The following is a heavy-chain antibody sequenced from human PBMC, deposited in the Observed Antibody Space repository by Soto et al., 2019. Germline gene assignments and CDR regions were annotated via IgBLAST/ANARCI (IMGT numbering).Heavy chain of an antibody. V-gene: IGHV3-23*01. CDR1: GFTFSSYA. CDR3: AKDLGYCSSTSCHWYSGMDV. J-gene: IGHJ6*02. Sequence: GGSLRLSCAASGFTFSSYAMSWVRQAPGKGLEWVSAISGSGGSTYYADSVKGRFTISRDNSKNTLYLQMNSLRAEDTAVYYCAKDLGYCSSTSCHWYSGMDVWGQGTTVTVSS. D-gene: IGHD2-2*01. CDR2: ISGSGGST.